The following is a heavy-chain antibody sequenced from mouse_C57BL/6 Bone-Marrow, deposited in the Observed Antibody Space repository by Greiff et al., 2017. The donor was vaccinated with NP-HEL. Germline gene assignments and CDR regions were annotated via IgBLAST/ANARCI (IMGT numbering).Heavy chain of an antibody. J-gene: IGHJ4*01. Sequence: VQLQQSGAELVKPGASVKMSCKASGYTFTTYPIEWMKQNHGKSLEWIGNFHPYNDDTKYNEKFKGKATLTVEKSSSTVYLELSRLTSDDSAVYYCARGYYYGSRGYYAMDYWGQGTSVTVSS. D-gene: IGHD1-1*01. CDR3: ARGYYYGSRGYYAMDY. CDR2: FHPYNDDT. V-gene: IGHV1-47*01. CDR1: GYTFTTYP.